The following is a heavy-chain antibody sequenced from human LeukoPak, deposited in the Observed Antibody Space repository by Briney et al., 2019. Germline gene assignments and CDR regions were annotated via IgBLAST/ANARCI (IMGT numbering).Heavy chain of an antibody. Sequence: PGESLRLSCGASGFTFSSNGMHWVRQAPGKGLEWVAVIWYDGSNKYYADSVKGRFTISRDNSKNTLYLQMNSLRAEDTAVYYCARDYLIPILYYYYGMDVWGQGTTVTVSS. D-gene: IGHD3-16*02. V-gene: IGHV3-33*01. J-gene: IGHJ6*02. CDR1: GFTFSSNG. CDR2: IWYDGSNK. CDR3: ARDYLIPILYYYYGMDV.